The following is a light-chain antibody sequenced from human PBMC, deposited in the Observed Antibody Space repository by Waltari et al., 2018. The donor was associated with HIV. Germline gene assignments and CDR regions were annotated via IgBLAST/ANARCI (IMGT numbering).Light chain of an antibody. CDR1: SPRTFY. CDR2: GKN. V-gene: IGLV3-19*01. Sequence: SSELTQDPTVSVALGHSVPITCRGDSPRTFYASWYQQKPGQAPILVIYGKNYRPSGIPDRFSGSSSGNTASLTITGAQAEDEAEYFCNSRDSSVNDVVFGGGTKLTVL. CDR3: NSRDSSVNDVV. J-gene: IGLJ2*01.